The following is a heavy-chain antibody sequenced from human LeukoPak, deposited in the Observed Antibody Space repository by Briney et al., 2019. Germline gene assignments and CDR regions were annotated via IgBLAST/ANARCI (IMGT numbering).Heavy chain of an antibody. V-gene: IGHV3-7*05. CDR2: IKPDGSEK. CDR3: ARDRDWSFDY. D-gene: IGHD3/OR15-3a*01. Sequence: PGGSLILSCADSGITFSGNWMSWVRQAPGKGLEWVAHIKPDGSEKYYVDSVRGRFTISRDNAENSLYLEMNSLRAEDTAVYYCARDRDWSFDYWGQGTLVTVSS. J-gene: IGHJ4*02. CDR1: GITFSGNW.